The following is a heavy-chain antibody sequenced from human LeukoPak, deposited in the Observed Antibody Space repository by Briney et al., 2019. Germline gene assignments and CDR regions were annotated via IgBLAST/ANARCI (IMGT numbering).Heavy chain of an antibody. Sequence: GGSLRLSCAASGFTFSSYSMNWVRQAPGKGLEWVSSISSSSSYIYYADSVKGRFTISRDNAKNSLYLQMNSLRAEDTAVYYCARHGDYSNFLDYWGQGTLVTVSS. J-gene: IGHJ4*02. D-gene: IGHD4-11*01. V-gene: IGHV3-21*04. CDR1: GFTFSSYS. CDR3: ARHGDYSNFLDY. CDR2: ISSSSSYI.